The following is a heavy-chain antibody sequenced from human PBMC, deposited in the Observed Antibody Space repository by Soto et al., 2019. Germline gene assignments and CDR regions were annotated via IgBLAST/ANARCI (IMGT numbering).Heavy chain of an antibody. Sequence: EVQLLESGGGLVQPGGSLRLACAASGFTFSSYAMSWVRQAPGKGLQWVSAISGSGGTTYYADSVKGRFTISRDNSKNPLYLQMNSLRAEDTAVYYCARLVQGGWGQGTLVTVSS. CDR2: ISGSGGTT. D-gene: IGHD1-26*01. CDR3: ARLVQGG. CDR1: GFTFSSYA. J-gene: IGHJ4*02. V-gene: IGHV3-23*01.